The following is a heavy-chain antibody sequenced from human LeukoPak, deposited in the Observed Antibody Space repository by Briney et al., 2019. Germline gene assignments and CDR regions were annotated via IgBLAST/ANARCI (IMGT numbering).Heavy chain of an antibody. D-gene: IGHD3-22*01. J-gene: IGHJ3*02. CDR1: GGSISSSSYY. V-gene: IGHV4-39*01. Sequence: NPSDTLSLTCTVSGGSISSSSYYWGWIRQPPGKGLEWIGSIYYTGSTYYNSSLKSRVTISVDTSKNQFSLKLSSVTAADTAVYYCASDSSGYIWGQGTMVTVSS. CDR3: ASDSSGYI. CDR2: IYYTGST.